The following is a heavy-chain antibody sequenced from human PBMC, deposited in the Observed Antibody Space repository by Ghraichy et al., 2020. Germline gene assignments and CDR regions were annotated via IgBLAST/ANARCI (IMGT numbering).Heavy chain of an antibody. D-gene: IGHD4-17*01. V-gene: IGHV4-59*01. CDR3: ARDLYGDDHFDY. CDR1: GGSISSYY. J-gene: IGHJ4*02. CDR2: IYYSGST. Sequence: ESLNISCTVSGGSISSYYWSWIRQPPGKGLEWIGYIYYSGSTNYNPSLKSRVTISVDTSKNQFSLKLSSVTAADTAVYYCARDLYGDDHFDYWGQGTLVTVSS.